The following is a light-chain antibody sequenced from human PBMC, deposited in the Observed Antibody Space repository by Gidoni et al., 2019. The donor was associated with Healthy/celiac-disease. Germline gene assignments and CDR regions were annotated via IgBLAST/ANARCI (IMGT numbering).Light chain of an antibody. CDR3: CSYAGSYTLV. CDR2: DVS. CDR1: SSDVGGYNY. V-gene: IGLV2-11*01. Sequence: QSARTQPRPVSGSPGQSVTISCTGTSSDVGGYNYVSWYQQHPGKAPKLMIYDVSKRPSVVPDRFSGSKSGNTASLTISGLQAEDEADYYCCSYAGSYTLVFGGGTKLTV. J-gene: IGLJ3*02.